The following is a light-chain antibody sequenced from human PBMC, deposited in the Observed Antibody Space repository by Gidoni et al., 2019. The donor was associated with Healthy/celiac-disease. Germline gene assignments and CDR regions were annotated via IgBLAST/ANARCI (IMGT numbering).Light chain of an antibody. J-gene: IGKJ1*01. Sequence: DIQMTQSPSSLSASVGDRVTITCRASQSISSYLNWYQQKPGNAPKLLIYAASSLQSGVPSRFSGSXXGTDFTLTISSLQPEDFATYYCQQSYXXXXTFGQGTKVEIK. CDR1: QSISSY. V-gene: IGKV1-39*01. CDR2: AAS. CDR3: QQSYXXXXT.